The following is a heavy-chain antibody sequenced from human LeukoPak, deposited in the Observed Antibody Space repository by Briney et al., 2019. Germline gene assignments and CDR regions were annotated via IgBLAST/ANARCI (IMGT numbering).Heavy chain of an antibody. CDR2: IRYNGNT. V-gene: IGHV4-59*08. D-gene: IGHD2-15*01. Sequence: PSETLSLTCTVSGGSIIGYWWSWIRQPPGKGLEWIGNIRYNGNTYSNPSLKSRVTISVDTSKNQFSLKLSSVTAADTAVYYCARSYCSGGSCYDYWGQGSLVTVSS. CDR3: ARSYCSGGSCYDY. CDR1: GGSIIGYW. J-gene: IGHJ4*02.